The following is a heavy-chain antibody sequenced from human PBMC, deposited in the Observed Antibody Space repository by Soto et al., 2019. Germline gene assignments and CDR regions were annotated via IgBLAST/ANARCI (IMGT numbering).Heavy chain of an antibody. CDR1: GFTFGSYA. CDR3: AKARIYSSPFDY. J-gene: IGHJ4*02. CDR2: ISGGGTTT. D-gene: IGHD6-19*01. V-gene: IGHV3-23*01. Sequence: EVHLLESGGGLAQPGGSLRLSCATSGFTFGSYAMAWVRQAPGQGLEWVSVISGGGTTTHYSDSVKGRFTISRDSSSNTVYLHMYSPRAEDTAVYFCAKARIYSSPFDYWGQGTLVTVSS.